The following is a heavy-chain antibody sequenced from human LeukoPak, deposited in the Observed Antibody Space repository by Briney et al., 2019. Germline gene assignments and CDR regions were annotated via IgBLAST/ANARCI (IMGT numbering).Heavy chain of an antibody. CDR1: GGSISSSSYY. Sequence: PSETLSLTCTVSGGSISSSSYYWGWIRQPPGKGLEWIGSIYYSGSTYYNPSLESRVTISVDTSKNQFSLKLSSVTAADTAVYYCASGNAITMVRGVIIDSVDVWGKGTTVTVSS. D-gene: IGHD3-10*01. J-gene: IGHJ6*04. CDR3: ASGNAITMVRGVIIDSVDV. CDR2: IYYSGST. V-gene: IGHV4-39*01.